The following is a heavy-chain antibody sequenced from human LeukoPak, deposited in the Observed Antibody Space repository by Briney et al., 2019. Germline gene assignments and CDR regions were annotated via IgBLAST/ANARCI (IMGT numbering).Heavy chain of an antibody. CDR2: IYYSGST. Sequence: SETLSLTCTVSGGSISSYYWSWIRQPPGKGLEWIGYIYYSGSTNYNPSLKSRVTISVDTSKNQFSLKLGSVTAADTAVYYCARGDDSFYYYYYGMDVWGQGTTVTVSS. D-gene: IGHD3-22*01. CDR1: GGSISSYY. V-gene: IGHV4-59*01. CDR3: ARGDDSFYYYYYGMDV. J-gene: IGHJ6*02.